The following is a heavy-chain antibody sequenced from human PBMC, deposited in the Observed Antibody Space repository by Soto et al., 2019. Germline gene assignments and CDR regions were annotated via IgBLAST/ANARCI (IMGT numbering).Heavy chain of an antibody. D-gene: IGHD4-4*01. Sequence: EVQLVESGGGLVKPGGSLRLSCAASGFTFSSYSMNWVRQAPGKGLEWVSSISSSSSYIYYADSVKGRFTISRDNAKNSLYLQMNSLRAEDTAVYYCARVGNLKYYYYMDVWGKGTTVTVSS. CDR2: ISSSSSYI. CDR1: GFTFSSYS. V-gene: IGHV3-21*01. J-gene: IGHJ6*03. CDR3: ARVGNLKYYYYMDV.